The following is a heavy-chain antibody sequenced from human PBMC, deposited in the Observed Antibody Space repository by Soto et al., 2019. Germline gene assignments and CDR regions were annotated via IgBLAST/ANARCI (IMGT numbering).Heavy chain of an antibody. J-gene: IGHJ4*02. CDR3: ARGPGGFGDFSLDY. V-gene: IGHV4-4*07. CDR2: IYSGGST. CDR1: GGSINSYY. Sequence: QVQLQESGPGLVKPSETLSLTCTVSGGSINSYYWSWIRQPAGKGLEWIGRIYSGGSTNYNPSLRSRLTVSVDTSKNQFSLKLTSVCAADTAVYYCARGPGGFGDFSLDYWGQGTLVTVSS. D-gene: IGHD3-10*01.